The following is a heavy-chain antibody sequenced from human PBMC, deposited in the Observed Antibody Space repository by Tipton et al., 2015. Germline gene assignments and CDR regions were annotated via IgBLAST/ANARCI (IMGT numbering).Heavy chain of an antibody. CDR2: ISVTGRAL. D-gene: IGHD3-10*01. V-gene: IGHV3-11*01. CDR1: GFTFSDYY. J-gene: IGHJ4*02. CDR3: ARVLTMLRGVIEY. Sequence: SLRLSCAASGFTFSDYYMSWIRQAPGKGLHWVSYISVTGRALYYADSVKGRFTISRDNAKNSLYLQMNSLRAEDTAVYYCARVLTMLRGVIEYWGQGTLVTVSS.